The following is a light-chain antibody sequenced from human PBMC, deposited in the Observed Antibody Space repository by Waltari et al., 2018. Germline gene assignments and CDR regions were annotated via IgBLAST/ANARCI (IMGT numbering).Light chain of an antibody. CDR1: SRYVGGFNY. V-gene: IGLV2-14*03. CDR3: SSYTSSSTWV. J-gene: IGLJ3*02. CDR2: DVS. Sequence: QSALTPPASVSGSPGQSITISCTGTSRYVGGFNYVSWYQRHPGKAPKLMIYDVSNRPSGVSNRFSGSKSGNTASLTISGLQAEDEADYYCSSYTSSSTWVFGGGTKLTVL.